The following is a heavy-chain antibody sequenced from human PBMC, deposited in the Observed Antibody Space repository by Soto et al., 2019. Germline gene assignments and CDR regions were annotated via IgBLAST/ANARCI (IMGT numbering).Heavy chain of an antibody. D-gene: IGHD5-18*01. Sequence: ASETLSLTCTVSGTSISSYYWGWVRQSPGEGLEWIAHISYTVDASYNPSLKSRVTISLDTSKNQIALSLMSVTAADTAVYYCVGSLMSRAMESFDYWGQGTLVTVSS. V-gene: IGHV4-59*01. CDR3: VGSLMSRAMESFDY. CDR2: ISYTVDA. J-gene: IGHJ4*02. CDR1: GTSISSYY.